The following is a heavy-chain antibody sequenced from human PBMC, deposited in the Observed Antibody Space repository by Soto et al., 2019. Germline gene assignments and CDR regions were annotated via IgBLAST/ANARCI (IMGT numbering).Heavy chain of an antibody. CDR3: AREDTAMVGYYYYYYMDV. J-gene: IGHJ6*03. D-gene: IGHD5-18*01. CDR1: GFTFSSYW. V-gene: IGHV3-74*01. CDR2: INSDGSST. Sequence: GGSLRLSCAASGFTFSSYWMHWVRQAPGKGLVWVSRINSDGSSTSYADSVKGRFTISRDNAKNTLYLQMNSLRAEDTAVYYCAREDTAMVGYYYYYYMDVWGKGTTVTVSS.